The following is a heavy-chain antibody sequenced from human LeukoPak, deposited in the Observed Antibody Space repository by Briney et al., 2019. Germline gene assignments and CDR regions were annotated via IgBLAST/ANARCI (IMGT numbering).Heavy chain of an antibody. CDR1: GFTFSTYG. J-gene: IGHJ4*02. V-gene: IGHV3-48*04. Sequence: GGSLRLSCAASGFTFSTYGMHWVRQAPGKGLEWVSYISSSGSTIYYADSVKGRFTISRDNAKNSLYLQMNSLRAEDTAVYYCASDSYGYGDYWGQGTLVTVSS. D-gene: IGHD5-18*01. CDR2: ISSSGSTI. CDR3: ASDSYGYGDY.